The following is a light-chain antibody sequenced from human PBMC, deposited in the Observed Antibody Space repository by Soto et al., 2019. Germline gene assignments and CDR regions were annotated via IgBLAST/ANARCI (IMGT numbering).Light chain of an antibody. Sequence: DIQMTQSPASLSASVGDRLTITCRASQYISTYLNWYQQKPGRAPTVLIYAASSRQSGVPSRFSGSGSGTYFTLTISSLQPEDFAIYYCQQSDSSPRTFGQGTKVEIK. CDR1: QYISTY. CDR3: QQSDSSPRT. J-gene: IGKJ1*01. V-gene: IGKV1-39*01. CDR2: AAS.